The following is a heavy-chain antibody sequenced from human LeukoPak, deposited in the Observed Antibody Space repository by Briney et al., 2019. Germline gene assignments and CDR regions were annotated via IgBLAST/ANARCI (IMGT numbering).Heavy chain of an antibody. V-gene: IGHV4-34*01. Sequence: SETLSLTCAVYGGSFSGYYWSWIRQPPGKGLEWIGEINHSGSTNYNPSLKSRVTISVDTSKNQFFLKLSSVTAADTAVYYCARGSGRFNYWGQGTLVTVSS. CDR1: GGSFSGYY. J-gene: IGHJ4*02. D-gene: IGHD6-25*01. CDR2: INHSGST. CDR3: ARGSGRFNY.